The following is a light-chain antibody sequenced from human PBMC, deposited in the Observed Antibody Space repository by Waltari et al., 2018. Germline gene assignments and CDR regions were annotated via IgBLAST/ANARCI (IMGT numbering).Light chain of an antibody. V-gene: IGLV1-44*01. CDR3: AAWDDSLNALV. J-gene: IGLJ2*01. CDR1: SSNIGSNP. CDR2: SDK. Sequence: QSVLTQPPSASGTPGQSVTISCSGSSSNIGSNPVQWYQHLPGTAPKLLIFSDKRRPSGVPDRFSGSKSGSSASLAISGLQSYDESLFYCAAWDDSLNALVFGGGTQLTVL.